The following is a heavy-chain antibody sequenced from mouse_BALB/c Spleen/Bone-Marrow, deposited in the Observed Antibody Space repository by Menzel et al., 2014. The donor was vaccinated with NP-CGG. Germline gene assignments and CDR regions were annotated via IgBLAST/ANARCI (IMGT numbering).Heavy chain of an antibody. CDR3: TTSRGYNWFAY. Sequence: QVQLQQSGAELVKPGASVELSCKASGYTFXSYYMYWVKQRPGQGLEWIGEINPSNGGADFNEKFKIKATLTVDKSSSTAYMQLSSLTSEDSAVYYCTTSRGYNWFAYWGQGTLVTVSA. CDR1: GYTFXSYY. CDR2: INPSNGGA. V-gene: IGHV1S81*02. D-gene: IGHD2-2*01. J-gene: IGHJ3*01.